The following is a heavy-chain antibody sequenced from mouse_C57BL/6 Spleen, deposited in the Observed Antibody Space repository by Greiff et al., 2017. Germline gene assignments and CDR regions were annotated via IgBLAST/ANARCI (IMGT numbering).Heavy chain of an antibody. CDR1: GYAFSSSW. Sequence: QVQLQQSGPELVKPGASVKISCKASGYAFSSSWMNWVKQRPGKGLEWIGRIYPGDGDTNYNGKFKGKATLTADKSSSTAYMQLSSLTSEDSAVYFCARRGIYYDYLEYWGQGTTLTVSS. D-gene: IGHD2-4*01. CDR3: ARRGIYYDYLEY. CDR2: IYPGDGDT. J-gene: IGHJ2*01. V-gene: IGHV1-82*01.